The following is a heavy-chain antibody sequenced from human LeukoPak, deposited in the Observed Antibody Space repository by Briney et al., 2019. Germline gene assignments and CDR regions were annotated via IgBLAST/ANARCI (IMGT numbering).Heavy chain of an antibody. CDR2: IYYTGST. CDR1: GGSVTSGGFY. Sequence: PLETLSLTCSVSGGSVTSGGFYWGWLRQPPGKGPEWIATIYYTGSTYYNPSLKSRVTISIDTSKNQFSLRMTSVTATDTAVYHCARHSGSGNESRPFDPWGQGTLVTVSS. V-gene: IGHV4-39*01. J-gene: IGHJ5*02. D-gene: IGHD3-10*01. CDR3: ARHSGSGNESRPFDP.